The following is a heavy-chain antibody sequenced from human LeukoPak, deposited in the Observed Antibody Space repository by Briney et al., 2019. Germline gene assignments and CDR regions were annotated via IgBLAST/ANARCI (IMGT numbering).Heavy chain of an antibody. V-gene: IGHV3-23*01. J-gene: IGHJ4*02. D-gene: IGHD2-2*01. Sequence: PGGSLRLSCAASGFTFSSYAMSWVRQAPGKGLEWVSAISGSGGGTYYADSVKGRFTISRDNSKNTLYLQMNSLRAEDTAVYYCAKDEGDIVVVPAADHPFDYWGQGTLVTVSS. CDR1: GFTFSSYA. CDR3: AKDEGDIVVVPAADHPFDY. CDR2: ISGSGGGT.